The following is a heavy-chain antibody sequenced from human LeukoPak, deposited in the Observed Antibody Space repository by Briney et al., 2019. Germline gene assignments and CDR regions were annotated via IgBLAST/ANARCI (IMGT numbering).Heavy chain of an antibody. CDR2: ISSSSSYI. D-gene: IGHD6-13*01. CDR3: AREGATAGSGYYFDY. Sequence: GSLRLSCAASGFTFSSYSMNWVRQAPGKGLEWVSSISSSSSYIYYADSVKGRFTISRDNTKKSLYLQMNSLRAEDTAVYYCAREGATAGSGYYFDYWGQGSLVTVSS. V-gene: IGHV3-21*01. J-gene: IGHJ4*02. CDR1: GFTFSSYS.